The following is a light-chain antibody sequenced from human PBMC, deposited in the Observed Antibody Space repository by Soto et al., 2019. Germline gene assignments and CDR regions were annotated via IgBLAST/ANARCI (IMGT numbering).Light chain of an antibody. V-gene: IGKV1-5*01. CDR2: DAS. CDR1: QSIDSW. Sequence: DIQMTQSPSPLSASVGDRVTIACRASQSIDSWLAWYQQKPGKAPKFLIYDASDLESGVPSRFSGSGSGTEFTLTISSLQPDDFATYYCQQYRGKPFTFGQGTKVEIK. J-gene: IGKJ2*01. CDR3: QQYRGKPFT.